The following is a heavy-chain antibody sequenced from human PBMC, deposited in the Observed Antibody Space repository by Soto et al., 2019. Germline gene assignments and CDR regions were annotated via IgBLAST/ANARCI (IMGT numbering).Heavy chain of an antibody. CDR3: ARHVVSHYYYYMDV. J-gene: IGHJ6*03. CDR2: ISSSSSTI. CDR1: GFTFSSYS. Sequence: PGGSLRLSCAASGFTFSSYSMNWVRQAPGKGLEWVSYISSSSSTIYYADSVKGRFTISRDNAKNSLYLQMNSLRAEDTAVYYCARHVVSHYYYYMDVWGKGTTVTVSS. D-gene: IGHD2-15*01. V-gene: IGHV3-48*04.